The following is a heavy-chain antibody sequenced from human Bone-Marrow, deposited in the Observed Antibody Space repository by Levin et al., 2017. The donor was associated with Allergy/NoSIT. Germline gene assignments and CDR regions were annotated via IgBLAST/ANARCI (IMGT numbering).Heavy chain of an antibody. CDR3: ARYNYEYNALDF. J-gene: IGHJ3*01. CDR1: GFTFRTHD. CDR2: IGTAGDT. V-gene: IGHV3-13*01. D-gene: IGHD5-18*01. Sequence: GESLKISCAASGFTFRTHDMHWVRQGTGKGLEWVSTIGTAGDTYYPDSVRGRFTISRENAKNSLYLQMNGLSAGDTAVYFCARYNYEYNALDFWGQGTMVTVSS.